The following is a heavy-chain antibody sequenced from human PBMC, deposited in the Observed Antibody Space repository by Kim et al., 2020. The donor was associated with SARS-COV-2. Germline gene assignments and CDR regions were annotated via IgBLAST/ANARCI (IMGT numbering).Heavy chain of an antibody. CDR3: VREGMYCSGGSCYKATFDY. V-gene: IGHV3-74*01. CDR2: INGDGSST. CDR1: GFTFSDHW. Sequence: GGSLRLSCEASGFTFSDHWLHWVRQAPGKGLVWVSRINGDGSSTRYAESVKGRFTISRDNAKSTLYLQMNSLRVEDTAVYYCVREGMYCSGGSCYKATFDYWGQGARVSVSS. J-gene: IGHJ4*02. D-gene: IGHD2-15*01.